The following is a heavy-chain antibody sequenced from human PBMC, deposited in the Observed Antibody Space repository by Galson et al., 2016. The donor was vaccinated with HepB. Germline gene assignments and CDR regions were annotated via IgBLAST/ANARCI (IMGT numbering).Heavy chain of an antibody. CDR2: IYYDGNEK. CDR1: GFTFGSYG. CDR3: ARVTLPAGIAVAARGYLQF. D-gene: IGHD6-19*01. V-gene: IGHV3-33*08. Sequence: SLRLSCAASGFTFGSYGMHWLRQTPGKGLEWVAVIYYDGNEKFYGDSVKDRFIISRDNSKNMLYLQMNSLRAEDTAVYYCARVTLPAGIAVAARGYLQFWGQGSLVYVSS. J-gene: IGHJ1*01.